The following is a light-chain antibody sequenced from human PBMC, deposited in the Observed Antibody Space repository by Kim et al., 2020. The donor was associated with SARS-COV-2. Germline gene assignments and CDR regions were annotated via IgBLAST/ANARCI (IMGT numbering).Light chain of an antibody. Sequence: ASVGDRATVTCRASQSINKYLNWYQQKPGRAPKLLINAASTLQSGVPSRFSGGGSGTDFTLTISSLQPEDFATYYCQQSYSTLWTFGQGTKVDIK. J-gene: IGKJ1*01. CDR3: QQSYSTLWT. CDR2: AAS. V-gene: IGKV1-39*01. CDR1: QSINKY.